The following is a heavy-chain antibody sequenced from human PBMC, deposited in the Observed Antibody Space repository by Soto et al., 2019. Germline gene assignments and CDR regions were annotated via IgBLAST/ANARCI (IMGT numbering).Heavy chain of an antibody. V-gene: IGHV1-69*01. Sequence: QVQLVQSGAEVKKPGSSVKVSCNASGGTFSSYAISWVRQAPGQGLEWMGGIIPIFGTANYAQKFQGRVTITADESTSTAYMELSSLRSEDTAVYYCAREGSYCGGDCYSAWFFDLWGRGTLVTVSS. J-gene: IGHJ2*01. CDR2: IIPIFGTA. D-gene: IGHD2-21*02. CDR3: AREGSYCGGDCYSAWFFDL. CDR1: GGTFSSYA.